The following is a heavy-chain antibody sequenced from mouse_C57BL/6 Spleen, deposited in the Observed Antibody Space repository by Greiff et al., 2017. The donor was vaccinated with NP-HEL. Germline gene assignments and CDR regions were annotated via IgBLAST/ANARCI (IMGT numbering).Heavy chain of an antibody. J-gene: IGHJ4*01. D-gene: IGHD4-1*01. CDR1: GYAFSSYW. CDR3: ARETGTRAMDY. CDR2: IYPGDGDT. V-gene: IGHV1-80*01. Sequence: VQLQQSGAELVKPGASVKISCKASGYAFSSYWMNWLKRRPGRGLGGMGQIYPGDGDTNYNGKFKGKPTLTADKYSSTAYMKLSSLTSEDSAVYFCARETGTRAMDYWGQGTAVTVSS.